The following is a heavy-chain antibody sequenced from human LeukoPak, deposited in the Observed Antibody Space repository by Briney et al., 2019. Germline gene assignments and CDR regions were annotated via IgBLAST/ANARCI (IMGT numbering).Heavy chain of an antibody. CDR3: ARVDYGSGSYRFDP. Sequence: PSETLSLTCIVSGGSISSISSNNYHWGWIRQPPGKGLEWIGSIYYSGSTYYNPSLKSRVTISVDTSKNQFSLKLSSVTAADTAVYYCARVDYGSGSYRFDPWGQGTLVTVSS. V-gene: IGHV4-39*07. J-gene: IGHJ5*02. CDR1: GGSISSISSNNYH. D-gene: IGHD3-10*01. CDR2: IYYSGST.